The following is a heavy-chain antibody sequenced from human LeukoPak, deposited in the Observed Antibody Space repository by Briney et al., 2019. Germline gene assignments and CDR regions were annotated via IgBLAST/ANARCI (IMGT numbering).Heavy chain of an antibody. Sequence: GGSLRLSCVASGFTFTNYAMSWVRQAPGQGLEWVSAITGSDGSSYYADSVKGRFTISRDNSKNTLYLQVNSLRAEDTAVYYRAKWGDYDILTGYYVPDYWGQGTLVTVSS. CDR2: ITGSDGSS. CDR1: GFTFTNYA. J-gene: IGHJ4*02. D-gene: IGHD3-9*01. V-gene: IGHV3-23*01. CDR3: AKWGDYDILTGYYVPDY.